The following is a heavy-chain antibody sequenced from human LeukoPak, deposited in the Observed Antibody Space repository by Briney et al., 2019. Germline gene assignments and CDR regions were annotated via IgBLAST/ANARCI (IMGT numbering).Heavy chain of an antibody. CDR3: ARRNAVAIDY. Sequence: SETLSLTCTVSGGSISSSSYYWGWIRQPPGKGLEWIGSIYYSGSTYYNPSLKSRVTISADTSKNQFSLKLSSVTAADTAVYYCARRNAVAIDYWGQGTLVTVSS. CDR1: GGSISSSSYY. J-gene: IGHJ4*02. CDR2: IYYSGST. D-gene: IGHD6-19*01. V-gene: IGHV4-39*01.